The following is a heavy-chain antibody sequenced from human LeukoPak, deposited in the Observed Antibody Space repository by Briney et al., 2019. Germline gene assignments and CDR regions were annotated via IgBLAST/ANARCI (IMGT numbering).Heavy chain of an antibody. D-gene: IGHD5-12*01. CDR2: IKQDGSDK. CDR1: GFTFSTYW. Sequence: GGSLRLSCTASGFTFSTYWMTWVRQAPGKGLEWVANIKQDGSDKYYVDSMKGRITISRDNAKNSLYLQMNSLRAEDTAVYYCVRDGGYSGYEYWGQGTLVTVSS. CDR3: VRDGGYSGYEY. J-gene: IGHJ4*02. V-gene: IGHV3-7*04.